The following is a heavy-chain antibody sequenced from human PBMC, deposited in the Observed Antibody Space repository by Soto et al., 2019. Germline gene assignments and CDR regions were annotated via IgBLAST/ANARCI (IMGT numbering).Heavy chain of an antibody. J-gene: IGHJ1*01. V-gene: IGHV3-11*01. CDR3: GRGVQGNAKP. CDR1: GFTFSAYY. CDR2: ISFSGYTT. Sequence: QVQLVESGGGLVKPGGSLRLSCTASGFTFSAYYMSWIRQAQGKGLEWVSYISFSGYTTDSAESVRGRFTISRDNAKSSLYLQMNSLRAEDTAVYYCGRGVQGNAKPWGQGTLVSGSS.